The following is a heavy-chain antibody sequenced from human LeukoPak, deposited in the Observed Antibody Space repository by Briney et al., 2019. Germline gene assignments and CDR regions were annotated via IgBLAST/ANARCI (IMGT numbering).Heavy chain of an antibody. J-gene: IGHJ4*02. D-gene: IGHD6-6*01. CDR3: ARGGDYSSSSVDY. CDR1: VFTFSSYG. CDR2: IRSDGNKK. V-gene: IGHV3-30*02. Sequence: GGSLRLSCAASVFTFSSYGMYWVRQAPGKGLEWLAFIRSDGNKKYYADSVKDRFTISRDNAKNTLFLQMNTLRAEDTAVYYCARGGDYSSSSVDYWGQGTLVTVSS.